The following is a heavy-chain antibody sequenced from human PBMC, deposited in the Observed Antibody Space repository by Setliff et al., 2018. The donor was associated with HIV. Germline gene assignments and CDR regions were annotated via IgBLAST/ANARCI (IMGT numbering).Heavy chain of an antibody. Sequence: PGGSLRLSCAASGFTVSNDYMSWVRQAPGRGLEWVSVIHSGGSTYYADSVKGRFIISRDNSKNTLNLQMNSLRAEDTAVYYCASGYSSLSPRREYWGQGTLVTVSS. V-gene: IGHV3-66*01. J-gene: IGHJ4*02. CDR2: IHSGGST. CDR3: ASGYSSLSPRREY. D-gene: IGHD6-6*01. CDR1: GFTVSNDY.